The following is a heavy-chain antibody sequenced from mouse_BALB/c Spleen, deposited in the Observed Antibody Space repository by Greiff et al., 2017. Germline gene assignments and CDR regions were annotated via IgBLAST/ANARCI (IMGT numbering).Heavy chain of an antibody. V-gene: IGHV1-69*01. CDR3: ARGTTVVNYFDD. CDR1: GYTFTDYW. Sequence: QVQLQQPGAELVMPGASVKMSCKASGYTFTDYWMHWVKQRPGQGLEWIGAIDTSDSYTSYNQKFKGKATLTVDESSSTAYMQLSSLTSEDSAVYYCARGTTVVNYFDDWGQGTTLTVSS. D-gene: IGHD1-1*01. J-gene: IGHJ2*01. CDR2: IDTSDSYT.